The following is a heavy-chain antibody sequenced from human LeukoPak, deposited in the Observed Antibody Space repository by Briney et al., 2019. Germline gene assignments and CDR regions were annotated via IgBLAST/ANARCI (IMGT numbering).Heavy chain of an antibody. CDR3: ARDHVVAARHNYYYGMDV. CDR2: ISYDGSNK. V-gene: IGHV3-30-3*01. J-gene: IGHJ6*02. CDR1: GFTFSSYA. D-gene: IGHD6-6*01. Sequence: GGSLRLSCAASGFTFSSYAMHWVRQAPGKGLEWEAVISYDGSNKYYADSVKGRFTISRDNSKNTLYLQMNSLRAEDTAVYYCARDHVVAARHNYYYGMDVWGQGTTVTVSS.